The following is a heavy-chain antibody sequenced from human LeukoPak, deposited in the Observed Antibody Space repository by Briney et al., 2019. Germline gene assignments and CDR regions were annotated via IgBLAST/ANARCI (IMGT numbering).Heavy chain of an antibody. Sequence: GASVKVSCKASGYTFTTYDINWVRQATGQGLEWMGWMNPNSGNTGYTQKFQGRVTMTRNTSISTAYMELSSLRSEDTAVYYCARGRGSGHKENWFDPWGQGTLVTVSS. V-gene: IGHV1-8*01. CDR3: ARGRGSGHKENWFDP. CDR1: GYTFTTYD. CDR2: MNPNSGNT. J-gene: IGHJ5*02. D-gene: IGHD6-19*01.